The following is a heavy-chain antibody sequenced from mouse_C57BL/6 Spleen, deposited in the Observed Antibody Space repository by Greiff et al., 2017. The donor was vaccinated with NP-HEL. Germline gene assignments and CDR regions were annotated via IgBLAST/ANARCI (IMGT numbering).Heavy chain of an antibody. CDR1: GYTFTSYW. J-gene: IGHJ4*01. CDR3: ARSGGYGSSYYAMDY. V-gene: IGHV1-52*01. D-gene: IGHD1-1*01. Sequence: QVQLQQPGAELVRPGSSVKLSCKASGYTFTSYWMHWVKQRPIQGLEWIGNIDPSDSETHYNQKFKDKATLTVDKSSSTAYMQLSSLTSEDSAVYYCARSGGYGSSYYAMDYWGQGTSVTVSS. CDR2: IDPSDSET.